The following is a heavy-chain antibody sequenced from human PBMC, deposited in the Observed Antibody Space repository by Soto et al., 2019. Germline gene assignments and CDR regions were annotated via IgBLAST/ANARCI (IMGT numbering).Heavy chain of an antibody. Sequence: SETLSLTCTVSGGSMSSYDWNWIRQPPGKGLEWIGDIYYSGSTNYNPSLKSRVTISVDTSKNQFSLKLNSVTAADTAVYYCARGRSGDSYGETSYYFDYWGQGALVTVSS. D-gene: IGHD5-18*01. V-gene: IGHV4-59*01. CDR3: ARGRSGDSYGETSYYFDY. CDR1: GGSMSSYD. CDR2: IYYSGST. J-gene: IGHJ4*02.